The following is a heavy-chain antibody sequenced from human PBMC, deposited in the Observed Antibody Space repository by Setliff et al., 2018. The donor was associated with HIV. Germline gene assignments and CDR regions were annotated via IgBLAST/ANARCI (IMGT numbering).Heavy chain of an antibody. Sequence: ASVKVSCKASGYTFDMYSMHWARQAPGQGIEWMGWINGATGNTKYSEEFQDRITITKDTSASTVYMELSSLRSEDTAVYHCARGRRWADYHFDYWGQGTLVTVSS. CDR2: INGATGNT. CDR3: ARGRRWADYHFDY. D-gene: IGHD4-17*01. V-gene: IGHV1-3*01. J-gene: IGHJ4*02. CDR1: GYTFDMYS.